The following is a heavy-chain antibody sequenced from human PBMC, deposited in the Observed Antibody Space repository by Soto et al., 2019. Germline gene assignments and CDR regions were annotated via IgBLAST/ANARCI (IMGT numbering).Heavy chain of an antibody. D-gene: IGHD1-20*01. CDR2: FDPEDGET. J-gene: IGHJ4*02. V-gene: IGHV1-24*01. CDR1: GYTLTELS. Sequence: ASVKVSCKVSGYTLTELSMHWVRQAPGKGLEWMGGFDPEDGETIYAQKFQGRVTMTEDTSTDTAYMELSSLRSEDTAVYYCATIQIGSSSDFGMDYWGQGTLVTVSS. CDR3: ATIQIGSSSDFGMDY.